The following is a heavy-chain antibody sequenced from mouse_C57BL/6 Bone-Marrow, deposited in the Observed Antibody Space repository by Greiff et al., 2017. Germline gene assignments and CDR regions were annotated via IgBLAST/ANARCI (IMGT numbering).Heavy chain of an antibody. Sequence: VHVKQSGPELVKPGASVKISCKASGYSFTAYYMNWVKQSPEKSLEWIGEINPSTGGTTYNQKFKAKATLTVDKSSSTAYMQLKSLTSEDSAVYYCASMITTGYYYAMDYWGQGTSGTVSS. CDR2: INPSTGGT. CDR3: ASMITTGYYYAMDY. CDR1: GYSFTAYY. D-gene: IGHD2-4*01. J-gene: IGHJ4*01. V-gene: IGHV1-42*01.